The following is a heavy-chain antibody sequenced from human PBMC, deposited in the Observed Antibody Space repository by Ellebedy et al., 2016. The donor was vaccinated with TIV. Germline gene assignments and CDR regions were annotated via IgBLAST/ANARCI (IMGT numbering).Heavy chain of an antibody. CDR2: IYTGGGT. D-gene: IGHD4/OR15-4a*01. V-gene: IGHV3-66*01. Sequence: LSLTCAVSGFSVSGHFMHWVRQAPGKGLEWVSIIYTGGGTNYTDSVRGRFTISRDDSKNTLYLQMSSLRAEDTAVYYCASSSRRDYLVSSWGQGTLVTVSS. J-gene: IGHJ5*02. CDR3: ASSSRRDYLVSS. CDR1: GFSVSGHF.